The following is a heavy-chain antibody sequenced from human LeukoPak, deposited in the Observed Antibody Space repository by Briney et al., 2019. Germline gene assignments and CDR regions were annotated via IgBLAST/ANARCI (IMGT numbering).Heavy chain of an antibody. Sequence: SETLSLTCTVSGGSISSYYWGWVRQPPGKGLEYIGSIYYGGNTYYNPSLNSRVTISVDTSRNHFSLRLCSVTAADTAVYYCARLAVAGTNYFDYWGQGTLVTVSS. CDR2: IYYGGNT. CDR1: GGSISSYY. J-gene: IGHJ4*02. CDR3: ARLAVAGTNYFDY. D-gene: IGHD6-19*01. V-gene: IGHV4-59*05.